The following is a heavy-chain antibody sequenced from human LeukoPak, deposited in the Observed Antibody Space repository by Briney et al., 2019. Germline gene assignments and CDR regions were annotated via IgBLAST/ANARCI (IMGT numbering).Heavy chain of an antibody. J-gene: IGHJ3*02. CDR1: GFTLSSYA. CDR2: ISGSGGST. D-gene: IGHD6-19*01. Sequence: GGSLRLSCAASGFTLSSYAMSWVRQAPGKGLEWVSAISGSGGSTYYADSVKGRFTISRDNSKNTLYLQMNSLRAEDTDVYYCAKDRIAMAGAFDIWGQGTMVTVSS. V-gene: IGHV3-23*01. CDR3: AKDRIAMAGAFDI.